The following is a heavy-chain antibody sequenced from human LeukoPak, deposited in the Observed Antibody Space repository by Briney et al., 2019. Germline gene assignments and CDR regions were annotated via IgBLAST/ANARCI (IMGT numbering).Heavy chain of an antibody. J-gene: IGHJ4*02. D-gene: IGHD3-10*01. CDR1: RFTFSSYS. CDR3: ARDDVYFRGYYYGSGSYLFDY. Sequence: PGGSLRLSCAASRFTFSSYSMNWVRQAPGKGLEWVSSISSSGSYIYYADSVKGRFTISRDNAKNSLYLQMNSLRAEDTAVYYCARDDVYFRGYYYGSGSYLFDYWGQGTLVTVSS. CDR2: ISSSGSYI. V-gene: IGHV3-21*01.